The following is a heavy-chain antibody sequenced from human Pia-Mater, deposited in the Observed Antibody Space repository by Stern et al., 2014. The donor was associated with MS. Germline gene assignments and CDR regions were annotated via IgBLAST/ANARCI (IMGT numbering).Heavy chain of an antibody. Sequence: QVTLRESGPTVVKPTQTLTLTCTFSGFSLRTRGMGVGWIRKPPGKALEWLALIYWDDDKFYSPYLKTRLTITKDTSKNWVVLTMTNMDPVDTATYYCAHLEVRAVAEDAFDIWGQGTAVTVSS. J-gene: IGHJ3*02. CDR2: IYWDDDK. CDR3: AHLEVRAVAEDAFDI. D-gene: IGHD6-19*01. CDR1: GFSLRTRGMG. V-gene: IGHV2-5*02.